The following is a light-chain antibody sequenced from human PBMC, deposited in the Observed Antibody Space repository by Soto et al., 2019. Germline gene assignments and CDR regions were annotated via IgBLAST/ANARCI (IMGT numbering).Light chain of an antibody. Sequence: EILLTQSPGTLSWSPGERATLSCRASQSVSSSYLAWYQQKPGQAPRLLIYGASSRATGIPDRFSGSGSGTEFTLTISRMEPEDFAVYYCQQYGSSRTFGHGTKVDIK. CDR2: GAS. J-gene: IGKJ1*01. CDR1: QSVSSSY. CDR3: QQYGSSRT. V-gene: IGKV3-20*01.